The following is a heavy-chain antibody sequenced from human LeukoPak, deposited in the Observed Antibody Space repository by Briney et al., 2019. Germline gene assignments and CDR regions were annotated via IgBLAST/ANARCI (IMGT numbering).Heavy chain of an antibody. CDR3: ARDFNHGSGSYFDY. V-gene: IGHV4-59*01. CDR1: GGSISSYY. Sequence: PSETLSLTCTVSGGSISSYYWSWIRQPPGKGLEWIGYIYYSGSTNYNPSLKSRVTISVDTSKDQFSLKLSSVTAADTAVYYCARDFNHGSGSYFDYWGQGTLVTVSS. CDR2: IYYSGST. D-gene: IGHD3-10*01. J-gene: IGHJ4*02.